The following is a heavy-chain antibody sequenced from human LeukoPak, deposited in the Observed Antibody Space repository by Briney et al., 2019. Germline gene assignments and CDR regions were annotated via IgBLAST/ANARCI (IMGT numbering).Heavy chain of an antibody. CDR1: GFTFSTYA. CDR2: ISGGGGST. V-gene: IGHV3-23*01. D-gene: IGHD6-19*01. CDR3: AKWQFSFDY. J-gene: IGHJ4*02. Sequence: GGSLRLSCAASGFTFSTYAMYWVRQAPGKGLEWVSAISGGGGSTYYADSVKGRFTISRDNSKNTLYLQMNSLRAEDTAVYYCAKWQFSFDYWGQGTLVTVSS.